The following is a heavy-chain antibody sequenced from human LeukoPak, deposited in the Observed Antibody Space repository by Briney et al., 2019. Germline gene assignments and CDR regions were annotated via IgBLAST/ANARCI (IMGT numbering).Heavy chain of an antibody. J-gene: IGHJ4*02. D-gene: IGHD6-19*01. V-gene: IGHV3-30*03. CDR3: LGGTGWIFDY. CDR1: GFTFSNYG. CDR2: VSYDGTNK. Sequence: GGSLRLSCAASGFTFSNYGMHWVRQAPGKGLEWVAVVSYDGTNKYYADSVKGRFTISRDNTKNSLYLQMNSLRAEDTAVYYCLGGTGWIFDYWGQGTLVTVSS.